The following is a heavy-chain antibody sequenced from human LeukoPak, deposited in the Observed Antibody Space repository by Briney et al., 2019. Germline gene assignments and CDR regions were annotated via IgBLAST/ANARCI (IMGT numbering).Heavy chain of an antibody. CDR3: ASQNSVLLWFGEIGYFDY. V-gene: IGHV4-39*07. CDR2: IYYSGST. CDR1: GGSISSGFYY. D-gene: IGHD3-10*01. J-gene: IGHJ4*02. Sequence: PSETLSLTCTVSGGSISSGFYYWAWIRQPPGKGLEWIGSIYYSGSTYYNPSLKSRVTISVDTSKNQFSLKLSSVTAADTAVYYCASQNSVLLWFGEIGYFDYWGQGTLVTVSS.